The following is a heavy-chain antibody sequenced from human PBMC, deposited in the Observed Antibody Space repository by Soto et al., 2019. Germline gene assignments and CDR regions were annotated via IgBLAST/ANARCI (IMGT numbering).Heavy chain of an antibody. CDR3: ARGRPCMIVLVTEEGYCEL. Sequence: QVQLVQSGAEVKKPGASVKVSCKASGYTFTSYDINWVRQATGQGLEWMGWMNPNSGNTGYAQKFQGRVTMTRNTDISTAKMELSSLRSESTAVYYWARGRPCMIVLVTEEGYCELWGRGTLVTVSS. J-gene: IGHJ2*01. D-gene: IGHD3-22*01. CDR1: GYTFTSYD. V-gene: IGHV1-8*01. CDR2: MNPNSGNT.